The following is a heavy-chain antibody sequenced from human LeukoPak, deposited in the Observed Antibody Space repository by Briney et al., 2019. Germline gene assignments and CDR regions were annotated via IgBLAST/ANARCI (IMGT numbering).Heavy chain of an antibody. CDR2: INPNSGGT. J-gene: IGHJ4*02. D-gene: IGHD1-26*01. V-gene: IGHV1-2*02. Sequence: ASVKVTCKGSGYTFTGYYMHWVRQPPGQGLEWMGWINPNSGGTNYAQKFRGGVTMTRDTYISTAYMEQSRLRSDDTAVYYCGRVWELEESFDYWGEGTLVTVSS. CDR1: GYTFTGYY. CDR3: GRVWELEESFDY.